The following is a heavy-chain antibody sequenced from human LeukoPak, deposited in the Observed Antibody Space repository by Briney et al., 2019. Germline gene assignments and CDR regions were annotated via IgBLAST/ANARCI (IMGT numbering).Heavy chain of an antibody. D-gene: IGHD1-26*01. CDR2: IYYSGST. J-gene: IGHJ6*03. CDR3: ARTRAWGYYYMDV. CDR1: GGSISSYY. V-gene: IGHV4-59*01. Sequence: SETLSLTCTVSGGSISSYYWSWIRQPPGKGLEWIGYIYYSGSTNYNPSLKSRVTISVDTSKNQFSLKLSSVTAADTAVYYCARTRAWGYYYMDVWGKGTTVTISS.